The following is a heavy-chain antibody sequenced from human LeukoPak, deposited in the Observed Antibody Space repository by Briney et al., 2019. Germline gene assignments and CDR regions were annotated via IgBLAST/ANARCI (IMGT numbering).Heavy chain of an antibody. CDR1: GGSFSVYY. D-gene: IGHD5-18*01. J-gene: IGHJ4*02. CDR2: INHSGST. V-gene: IGHV4-34*01. Sequence: PSETLSLTCAVYGGSFSVYYWSWIRQPPGKGLEWIGEINHSGSTNYNPFLKSRVTISVDTSKSQFSLKLSSVTAADTAVYYCATLRGRLWLRPVDYWGQGTLVTVSS. CDR3: ATLRGRLWLRPVDY.